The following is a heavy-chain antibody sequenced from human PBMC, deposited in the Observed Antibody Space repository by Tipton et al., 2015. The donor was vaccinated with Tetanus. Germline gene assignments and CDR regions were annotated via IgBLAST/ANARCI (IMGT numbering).Heavy chain of an antibody. CDR1: GYRFANYW. V-gene: IGHV5-51*01. D-gene: IGHD5-12*01. J-gene: IGHJ4*02. Sequence: QSGAEVKKPGESLKISCQGSGYRFANYWIGWVRQMPGKGLEWMGIIYPHDSDTRYNPSFQGHVTMSADKSINTAYLQWTSLKASDTAVYYCARRKGGYVGYYFDFWAQGTLVTVPA. CDR2: IYPHDSDT. CDR3: ARRKGGYVGYYFDF.